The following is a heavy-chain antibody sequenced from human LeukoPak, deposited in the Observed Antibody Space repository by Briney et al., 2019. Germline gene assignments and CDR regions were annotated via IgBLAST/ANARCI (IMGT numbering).Heavy chain of an antibody. CDR2: ISGSGGST. CDR1: GFTFSNYA. CDR3: AKDLDFLWFGELLSPDAFDI. Sequence: GGSLRLSCAASGFTFSNYAMSWVRQAPGKGLEWVSAISGSGGSTYYADSVKGRFTIPRDNSKNTLYLQMNSLRAEDTAVYYCAKDLDFLWFGELLSPDAFDIWGQGTMVTVSS. D-gene: IGHD3-10*01. J-gene: IGHJ3*02. V-gene: IGHV3-23*01.